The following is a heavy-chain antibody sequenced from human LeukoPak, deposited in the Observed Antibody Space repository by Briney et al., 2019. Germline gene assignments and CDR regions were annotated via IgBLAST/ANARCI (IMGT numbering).Heavy chain of an antibody. V-gene: IGHV3-23*01. CDR3: AKGRYGNNWCYFDV. D-gene: IGHD1-1*01. J-gene: IGHJ4*02. Sequence: PGGSLRLSCVASGFTFRNYAMSWVRQAPGEGLEWVSGISGSGGSTYYAESVKGRFTISRDNSKNTLYLQMSGLRGEDTAVYHCAKGRYGNNWCYFDVWGQGTLVTVSS. CDR1: GFTFRNYA. CDR2: ISGSGGST.